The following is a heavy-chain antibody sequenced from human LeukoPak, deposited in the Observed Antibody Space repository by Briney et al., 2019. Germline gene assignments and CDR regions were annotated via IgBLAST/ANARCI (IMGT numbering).Heavy chain of an antibody. Sequence: PGGSLRLSCAASGFTFSSYEMNWVRQAPGKGLGWVSYISSSGSTIYYADSVKGRFTISRDNAKNSLYLQMNSLRAEDTAVYYCARDKVVIRAFDIWGQGTMVTVSS. D-gene: IGHD3-22*01. CDR1: GFTFSSYE. CDR3: ARDKVVIRAFDI. CDR2: ISSSGSTI. J-gene: IGHJ3*02. V-gene: IGHV3-48*03.